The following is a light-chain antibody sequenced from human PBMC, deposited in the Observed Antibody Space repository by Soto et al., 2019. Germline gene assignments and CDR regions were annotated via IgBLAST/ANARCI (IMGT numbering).Light chain of an antibody. Sequence: DIPMTQSTSSLSASVGDRVTITCQASQDIKNYLNWYQQKPGKAPKLLIYEASNLETGVPSRFSGSGSGRSFTFSISSLQPEDIATYYFQQCDDFITFGGGTRIEIK. V-gene: IGKV1-33*01. J-gene: IGKJ4*01. CDR2: EAS. CDR1: QDIKNY. CDR3: QQCDDFIT.